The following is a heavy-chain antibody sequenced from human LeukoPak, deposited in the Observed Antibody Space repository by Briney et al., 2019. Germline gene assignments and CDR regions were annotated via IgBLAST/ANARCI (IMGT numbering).Heavy chain of an antibody. J-gene: IGHJ4*02. CDR1: GYSFTSYW. CDR3: ARKTAGSYPDY. Sequence: PGESLKISCKGTGYSFTSYWIGWVRQMPGKGLEWLGIIYPGDSDTRYSPSFQGQVTISADNSITTAYLQWGSLKASDTAMYYCARKTAGSYPDYWGQGTLVTVSS. D-gene: IGHD3-10*01. V-gene: IGHV5-51*01. CDR2: IYPGDSDT.